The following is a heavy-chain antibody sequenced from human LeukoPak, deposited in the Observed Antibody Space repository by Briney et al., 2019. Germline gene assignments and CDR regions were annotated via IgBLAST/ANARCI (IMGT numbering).Heavy chain of an antibody. CDR3: AKDAERWLQYNWFDP. J-gene: IGHJ5*02. V-gene: IGHV3-23*01. D-gene: IGHD5-24*01. CDR2: ISGSGGST. CDR1: GFTFSSYA. Sequence: GSLRLSCAASGFTFSSYAMSWVRQAPGKGLEWVSAISGSGGSTYYANSVKGRFTISRDNSKNTLYLQMNSLRAEDTAVYYCAKDAERWLQYNWFDPWGQGTLVTVSS.